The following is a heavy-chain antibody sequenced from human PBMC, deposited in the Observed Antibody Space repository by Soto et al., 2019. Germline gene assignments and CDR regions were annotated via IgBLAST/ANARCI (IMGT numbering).Heavy chain of an antibody. V-gene: IGHV3-23*01. Sequence: EVQLLESGGGLVQPGGSLRLSCATSGFTFSSCAMTWVRQTPGMGLQWVSAISDSSDSTYYADSVRGRFTISRDNSKNTLYLQLNNLGAEDTAIYYCAKDKPAARSQWLVQIWGQGTLVTVSS. CDR1: GFTFSSCA. J-gene: IGHJ4*02. D-gene: IGHD6-19*01. CDR2: ISDSSDST. CDR3: AKDKPAARSQWLVQI.